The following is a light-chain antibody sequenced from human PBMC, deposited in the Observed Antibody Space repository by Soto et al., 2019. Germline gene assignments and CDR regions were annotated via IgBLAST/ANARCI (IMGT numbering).Light chain of an antibody. CDR2: DAS. CDR1: QSVSSY. CDR3: QQRSSWPALT. Sequence: EIVLTQSPATLSLSPGERATLSCRATQSVSSYLVWYQQKPGQAPRLLIYDASNRATGIPARFSGSGSGTDFTLTISSLEPEDFAVYYCQQRSSWPALTFGGGTKVDIK. V-gene: IGKV3-11*01. J-gene: IGKJ4*01.